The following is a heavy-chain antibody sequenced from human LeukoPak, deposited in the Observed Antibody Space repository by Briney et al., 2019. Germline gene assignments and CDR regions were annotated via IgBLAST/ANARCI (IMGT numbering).Heavy chain of an antibody. Sequence: PGGSLRLSSAASGFTVSSNYMSWVRQAPGQGLEWGSVIYSGGSTYYADSVKGRFPIYRDNSKNTLYLQMNSLRAEDTAVYYCARDLYSYDNWGQGTLVTVSS. D-gene: IGHD5-18*01. CDR3: ARDLYSYDN. V-gene: IGHV3-66*01. CDR2: IYSGGST. CDR1: GFTVSSNY. J-gene: IGHJ4*02.